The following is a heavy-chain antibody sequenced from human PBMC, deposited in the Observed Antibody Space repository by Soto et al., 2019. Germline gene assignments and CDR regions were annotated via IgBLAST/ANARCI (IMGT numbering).Heavy chain of an antibody. CDR2: ISYDGSNK. Sequence: QVQLVESGGGVVQPGRSLRLSCAASGFTFSSYAMHWVRQAPGKGLEWVAVISYDGSNKYYADSVKGRFTIFRDNSKNTLYLQMNSLRAEDTAVYYCATSRHSSSWYSSYAFDIWGQGTMVTVSS. CDR1: GFTFSSYA. D-gene: IGHD6-13*01. V-gene: IGHV3-30-3*01. CDR3: ATSRHSSSWYSSYAFDI. J-gene: IGHJ3*02.